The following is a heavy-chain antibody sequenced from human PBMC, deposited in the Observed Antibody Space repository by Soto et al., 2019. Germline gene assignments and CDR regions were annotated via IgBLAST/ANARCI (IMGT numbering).Heavy chain of an antibody. J-gene: IGHJ4*01. D-gene: IGHD1-1*01. Sequence: LSLCCAASGFTFSSYSMNWVRQAPGKGLEWVSSISISSSYIYYADSVKGRFTISRDNAKNSLYLQMNSLRAEDTAVYFCTREGSYWNDGGPDWGHGPMFTVSS. V-gene: IGHV3-21*01. CDR1: GFTFSSYS. CDR3: TREGSYWNDGGPD. CDR2: ISISSSYI.